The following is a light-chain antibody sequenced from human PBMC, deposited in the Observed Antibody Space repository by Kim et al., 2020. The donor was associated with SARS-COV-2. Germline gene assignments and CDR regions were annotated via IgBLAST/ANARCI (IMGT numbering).Light chain of an antibody. J-gene: IGKJ2*01. CDR1: QSVTSSD. CDR3: QQYGSSPRT. V-gene: IGKV3-20*01. Sequence: LSPGESATLSLRASQSVTSSDLAWYQQRPGQAPRLLIYGASSRATGIPDRFSGSGSGTDFTLTISRLEPEDFAVYYCQQYGSSPRTFGQGTKLEI. CDR2: GAS.